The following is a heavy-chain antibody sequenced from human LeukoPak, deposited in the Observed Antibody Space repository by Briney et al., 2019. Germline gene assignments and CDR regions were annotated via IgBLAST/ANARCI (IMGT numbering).Heavy chain of an antibody. Sequence: SETLSLTCTVSGGSTSNFYWNWIRQSPGKGLEWIGNIHYSGSSVYNPSLKSRGTISIDTSRRQFFLKLNSVTAADTAVYFCALAPNSNWFDFWGPGTLVTVSS. CDR1: GGSTSNFY. CDR2: IHYSGSS. V-gene: IGHV4-59*03. CDR3: ALAPNSNWFDF. D-gene: IGHD2-8*01. J-gene: IGHJ5*01.